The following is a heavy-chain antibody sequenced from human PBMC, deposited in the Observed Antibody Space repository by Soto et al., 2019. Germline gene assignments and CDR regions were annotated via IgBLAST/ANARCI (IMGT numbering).Heavy chain of an antibody. D-gene: IGHD3-16*01. Sequence: PGGSLXLSCATSGFTFSSNSMNWVRQVPGKRLEWVSRIGAGDDTTYYTDSVEGRFTISRDDSKGTLYLQMNSLKVEDTAIYFCVMRAGDYWGQGTLVTVSS. CDR3: VMRAGDY. V-gene: IGHV3-23*01. CDR2: IGAGDDTT. J-gene: IGHJ4*02. CDR1: GFTFSSNS.